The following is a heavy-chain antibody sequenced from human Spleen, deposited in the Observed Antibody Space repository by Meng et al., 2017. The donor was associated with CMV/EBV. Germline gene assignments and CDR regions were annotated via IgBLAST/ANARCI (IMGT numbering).Heavy chain of an antibody. J-gene: IGHJ4*02. D-gene: IGHD3-10*01. CDR2: ISSSSSYI. CDR3: ARDHGGSGSYGFDY. V-gene: IGHV3-21*01. Sequence: SGFTFSSYSMNWVRQAPGKGLEWVSSISSSSSYIYYADSVKGRFTISRDNAKNSLYLQMNSLRAEDTAVYYCARDHGGSGSYGFDYWGQGTLVTVSS. CDR1: GFTFSSYS.